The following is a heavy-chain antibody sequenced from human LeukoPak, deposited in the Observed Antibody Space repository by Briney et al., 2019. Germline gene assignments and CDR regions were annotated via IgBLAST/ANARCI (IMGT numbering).Heavy chain of an antibody. CDR2: IYYSGTT. V-gene: IGHV4-59*01. CDR1: GGSIISYY. CDR3: ARSVVTLYWYFDL. J-gene: IGHJ2*01. Sequence: SETLSLTCTVSGGSIISYYWSWIRQPPGKGLEWIGYIYYSGTTNYNPSLKSRVTISVDTSKNQFSLKVNSVTAADTAVYYCARSVVTLYWYFDLWGRGTLVTVSS. D-gene: IGHD4-23*01.